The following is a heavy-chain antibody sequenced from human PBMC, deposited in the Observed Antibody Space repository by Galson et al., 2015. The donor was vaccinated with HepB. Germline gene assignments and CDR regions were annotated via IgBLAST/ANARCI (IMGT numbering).Heavy chain of an antibody. CDR1: GFTFSSYW. D-gene: IGHD3-22*01. V-gene: IGHV3-7*03. Sequence: PLRLSGAASGFTFSSYWMSWVREAPGKGLEWVPNIKQDGSEKYYVDSVKGRFTISRDNAKNSLYLQMNSLRAEDTAVYYCARQKYYYDSSGLPYGMDVWGQGTTVTVSS. CDR2: IKQDGSEK. CDR3: ARQKYYYDSSGLPYGMDV. J-gene: IGHJ6*02.